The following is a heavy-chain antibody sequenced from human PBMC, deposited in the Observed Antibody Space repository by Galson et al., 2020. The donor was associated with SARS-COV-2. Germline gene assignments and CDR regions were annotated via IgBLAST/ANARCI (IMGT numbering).Heavy chain of an antibody. CDR3: ARASIVGTSYYLDV. V-gene: IGHV3-74*01. Sequence: GGSLRLSCAASEFTFSGYWMHWVRQAPGKGLVWVSRINGGGTTTNYADSVKGRFTISRDNAKNTVYLQMNSLRAEDTAVYFCARASIVGTSYYLDVWGKGTTVSISS. CDR1: EFTFSGYW. D-gene: IGHD5-12*01. J-gene: IGHJ6*03. CDR2: INGGGTTT.